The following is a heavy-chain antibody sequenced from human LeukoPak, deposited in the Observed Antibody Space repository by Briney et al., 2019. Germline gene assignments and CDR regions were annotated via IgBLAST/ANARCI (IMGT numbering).Heavy chain of an antibody. D-gene: IGHD6-13*01. J-gene: IGHJ6*04. Sequence: SETLSLTCTVSGGSISSYYWSWIRQPPGKGLEWIGYIYYTGSTNYNPSLKSRVTISVDTSKNQFSLKLSSVTAADTAVYLCARHIAAASLSYYYGMDVWGKGTTVTVSS. CDR2: IYYTGST. CDR1: GGSISSYY. V-gene: IGHV4-59*01. CDR3: ARHIAAASLSYYYGMDV.